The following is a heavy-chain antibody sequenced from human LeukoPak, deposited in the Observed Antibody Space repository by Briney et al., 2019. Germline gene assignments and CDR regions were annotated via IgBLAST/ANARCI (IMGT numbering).Heavy chain of an antibody. J-gene: IGHJ3*02. Sequence: GESLQISCKGSGYIFTSCSIGWVRQLPGKGLEWMGIIYPGDSDTRYSPSFQGQVTISADKSISTAYLQWSSLKASDTAMYYCARLTVRGYYDSSGYPSDAFDIWGQGTMVTVSS. CDR1: GYIFTSCS. V-gene: IGHV5-51*01. CDR3: ARLTVRGYYDSSGYPSDAFDI. CDR2: IYPGDSDT. D-gene: IGHD3-22*01.